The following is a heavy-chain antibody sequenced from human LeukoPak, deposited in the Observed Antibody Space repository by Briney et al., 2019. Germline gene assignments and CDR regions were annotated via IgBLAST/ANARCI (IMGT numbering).Heavy chain of an antibody. V-gene: IGHV3-53*01. Sequence: GGSLRLSCAASGFTVSNHYMRWVRQAPGKGLEWVSVLYSGGSTSYAASPKGRFTISRDNYNNALFLKMNTLTAEDTALYYGAKCNLDNSRDGFHIWGQGTWAPFLQ. D-gene: IGHD2/OR15-2a*01. CDR2: LYSGGST. CDR3: AKCNLDNSRDGFHI. J-gene: IGHJ3*02. CDR1: GFTVSNHY.